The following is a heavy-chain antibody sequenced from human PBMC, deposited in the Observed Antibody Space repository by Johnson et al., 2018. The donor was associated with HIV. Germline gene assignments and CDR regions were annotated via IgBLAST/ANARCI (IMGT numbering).Heavy chain of an antibody. D-gene: IGHD3-16*01. Sequence: VQLVESGGGLVQPGGSLRLSCAASGFTFSSYWMHWVRQAPGKGLVWVSRINSDGSSITYADSGKGRFTISRDTSKNTLYLEMNSLKVEDTAVYYCAKGIWGCSFIDVFDMWGQGTLVTVSS. J-gene: IGHJ3*02. CDR2: INSDGSSI. CDR1: GFTFSSYW. V-gene: IGHV3-74*01. CDR3: AKGIWGCSFIDVFDM.